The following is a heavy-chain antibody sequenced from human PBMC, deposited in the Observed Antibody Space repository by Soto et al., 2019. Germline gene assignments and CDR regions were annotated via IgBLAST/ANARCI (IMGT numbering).Heavy chain of an antibody. V-gene: IGHV1-69*13. CDR2: IIPIFGTA. D-gene: IGHD3-10*01. Sequence: SVKVSCKASGGTFSSYAISWVLQAPGQGLEWMGGIIPIFGTANYAQKFQGRVTITADESTSTAYMELSSLRSEDTAVYYCARDVVGDPDPPRPNWFDPSGQGTLVTVSS. CDR3: ARDVVGDPDPPRPNWFDP. J-gene: IGHJ5*02. CDR1: GGTFSSYA.